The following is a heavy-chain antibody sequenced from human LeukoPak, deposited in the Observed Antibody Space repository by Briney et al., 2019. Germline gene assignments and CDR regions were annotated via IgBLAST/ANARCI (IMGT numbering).Heavy chain of an antibody. V-gene: IGHV4-39*07. CDR1: GGSISSSSYY. D-gene: IGHD6-19*01. J-gene: IGHJ4*02. CDR2: IYYSGST. CDR3: ARETGQWLVYNFDY. Sequence: PSETLSFTCTVSGGSISSSSYYWGWIRQPPGKGLEWIGSIYYSGSTYYNPSLKSRVTISVDTSKNQFSLKLSSVTAADTAVYYCARETGQWLVYNFDYWGQGTLVTVSS.